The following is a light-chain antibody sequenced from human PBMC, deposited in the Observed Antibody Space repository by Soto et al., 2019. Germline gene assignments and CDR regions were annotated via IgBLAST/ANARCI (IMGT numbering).Light chain of an antibody. CDR1: QSISSW. CDR2: KAS. CDR3: QQYNSYSRT. V-gene: IGKV1-5*03. J-gene: IGKJ1*01. Sequence: DIQMTQSPSTLSASVGDRVTITCRASQSISSWLAWYQQKPGKAPKLLIYKASSLESGVPSRFSGSGSGTEFTLTISNLQPDDYATYYCQQYNSYSRTFCQGTKVEIK.